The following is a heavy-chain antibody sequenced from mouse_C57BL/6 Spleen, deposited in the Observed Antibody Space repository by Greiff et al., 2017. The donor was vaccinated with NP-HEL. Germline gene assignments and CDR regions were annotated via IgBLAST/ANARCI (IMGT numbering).Heavy chain of an antibody. CDR3: ARRGYYGAMDY. D-gene: IGHD1-1*01. V-gene: IGHV1-82*01. Sequence: LQESGPELVKPGASVKISCKASGYAFSSSWMNWVKQRPGKGLEWIGRIYPGDGDTNYNGKFKGKATLTADKSSSTAYMQLSSLTSEDSAVYFCARRGYYGAMDYWGQGTSVTVSS. CDR1: GYAFSSSW. J-gene: IGHJ4*01. CDR2: IYPGDGDT.